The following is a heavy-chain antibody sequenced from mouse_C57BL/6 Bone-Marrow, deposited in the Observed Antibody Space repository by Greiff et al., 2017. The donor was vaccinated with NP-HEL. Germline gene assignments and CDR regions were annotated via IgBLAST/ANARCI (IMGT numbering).Heavy chain of an antibody. D-gene: IGHD2-3*01. CDR2: IWSGGST. CDR3: ARNIYDFYPYYFDY. Sequence: QVQLKQSGPGLVQPSQSLSITCTVSGFSLTSYGVHWVRQSPGKGLEWLGVIWSGGSTDYNAAFISRLSISKDNSKSQVFFKKTSLQADDTAIYYCARNIYDFYPYYFDYWGQGTTLTVSS. CDR1: GFSLTSYG. J-gene: IGHJ2*01. V-gene: IGHV2-2*01.